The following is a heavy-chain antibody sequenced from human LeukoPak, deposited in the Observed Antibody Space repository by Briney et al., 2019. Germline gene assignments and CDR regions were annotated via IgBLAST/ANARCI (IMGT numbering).Heavy chain of an antibody. CDR3: ARESGTN. Sequence: ASVKVSCEASGYRFSSYGISWARQAHGQGLEWVGWISPYNGNTNYAQKFQGRVSMTTDTSTSTAYMELRSLTSDDTAVYFCARESGTNWGQGTLVTVSS. CDR2: ISPYNGNT. CDR1: GYRFSSYG. D-gene: IGHD6-25*01. V-gene: IGHV1-18*01. J-gene: IGHJ4*02.